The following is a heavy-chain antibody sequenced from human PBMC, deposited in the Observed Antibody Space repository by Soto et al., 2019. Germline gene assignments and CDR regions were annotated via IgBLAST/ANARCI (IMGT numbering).Heavy chain of an antibody. CDR3: ARVAY. Sequence: GSLRVPFEASGFTFRRVSTNWVRQVPGKGLEWVASISSGSSDTWYADSVKGRFIISRDNAQNSLFLQLNTLRPEDTAMYYCARVAYWGTGTKVTVSS. V-gene: IGHV3-21*01. CDR1: GFTFRRVS. J-gene: IGHJ4*02. CDR2: ISSGSSDT.